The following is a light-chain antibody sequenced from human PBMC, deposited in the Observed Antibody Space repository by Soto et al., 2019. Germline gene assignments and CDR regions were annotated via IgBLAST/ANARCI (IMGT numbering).Light chain of an antibody. CDR3: QQYDDLPIT. Sequence: DIQMTQSPSSLSVSVGDRVTITCQASHDITNYLNWYQQKPGKAPKLLIYDVSKLETGVPSRFSGSGSGTDFIFTISSLQPEDIATYFCQQYDDLPITFGQGTRLDVK. V-gene: IGKV1-33*01. CDR1: HDITNY. J-gene: IGKJ5*01. CDR2: DVS.